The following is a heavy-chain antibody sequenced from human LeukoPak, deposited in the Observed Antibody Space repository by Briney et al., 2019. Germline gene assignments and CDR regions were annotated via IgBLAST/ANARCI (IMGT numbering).Heavy chain of an antibody. CDR2: IYYSGST. D-gene: IGHD1-7*01. V-gene: IGHV4-39*07. CDR3: ASRGETGTTYLDY. CDR1: GGSTSSSSYY. J-gene: IGHJ4*02. Sequence: SETLSLTCTVSGGSTSSSSYYWGWIRQPPGKGLEWIGSIYYSGSTYYNPSLKSRVTISVDTSKNQFSLKLSSVTAADTAVYYCASRGETGTTYLDYWGQGTLVTVSS.